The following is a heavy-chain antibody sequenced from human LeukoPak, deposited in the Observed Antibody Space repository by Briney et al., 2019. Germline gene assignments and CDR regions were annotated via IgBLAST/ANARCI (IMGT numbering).Heavy chain of an antibody. D-gene: IGHD2-8*01. CDR1: GGSFSGYY. J-gene: IGHJ4*02. V-gene: IGHV4-34*01. CDR3: ARLGGRYCTNGVCHFDY. Sequence: PSETLSLTCAVYGGSFSGYYWSWIRQPPGKGLEWIGEINHSGSTNCNPSLKSRVTISVDTSKNQFSLKLSSVTAADTAVYYCARLGGRYCTNGVCHFDYWGQGTLVTVSS. CDR2: INHSGST.